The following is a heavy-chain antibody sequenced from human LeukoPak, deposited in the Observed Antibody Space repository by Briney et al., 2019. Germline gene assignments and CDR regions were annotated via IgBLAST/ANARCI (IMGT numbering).Heavy chain of an antibody. D-gene: IGHD3-10*01. CDR1: GFTFSSYA. CDR3: ARAMRRIFGSGSYYSPFDY. J-gene: IGHJ4*02. CDR2: ISYDGSNK. V-gene: IGHV3-30-3*01. Sequence: PGGSLRLSCAASGFTFSSYAMHWVRQAPGKGLEWVAVISYDGSNKYYADSVKGRFTISRDNSKNTLYLQMNSLRAEDTAVYYCARAMRRIFGSGSYYSPFDYWGQGTLVTVSS.